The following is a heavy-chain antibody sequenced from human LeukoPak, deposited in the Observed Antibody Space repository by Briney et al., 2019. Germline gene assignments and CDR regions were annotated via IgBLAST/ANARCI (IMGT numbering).Heavy chain of an antibody. CDR2: INTNTGNP. CDR3: ARGPRWILGFLEYYYGSGSYYFFDY. D-gene: IGHD3-10*01. Sequence: ASVKVSCKASGYTFTSYAMNWVRQAPGQGLEWMGWINTNTGNPTYAQGFTGRFVFSLDTSVSTAYLQISSLKAEDTAVYYCARGPRWILGFLEYYYGSGSYYFFDYWGQGTLVTVSS. V-gene: IGHV7-4-1*02. CDR1: GYTFTSYA. J-gene: IGHJ4*02.